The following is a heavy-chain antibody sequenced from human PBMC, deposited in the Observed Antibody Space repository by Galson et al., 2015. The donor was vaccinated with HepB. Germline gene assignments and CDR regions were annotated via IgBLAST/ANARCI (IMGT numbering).Heavy chain of an antibody. J-gene: IGHJ6*03. D-gene: IGHD6-13*01. CDR1: GYTFTSCG. V-gene: IGHV1-18*01. CDR2: ISAYNGNT. CDR3: ARSPGIAAAVHYYYYMDV. Sequence: SVKVSCKASGYTFTSCGISWVRQAPGQGLEWMGWISAYNGNTNYAQKLQGRVTMTTDTSTSTAYMELRSLRSDDTAVYYCARSPGIAAAVHYYYYMDVWGKGTTVTVSS.